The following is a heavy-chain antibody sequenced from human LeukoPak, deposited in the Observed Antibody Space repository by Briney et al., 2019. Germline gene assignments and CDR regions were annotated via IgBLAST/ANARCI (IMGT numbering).Heavy chain of an antibody. Sequence: SETLSLTCTVSGGSISSSSYYWGWIRQPPGKGLEWIVSIYYSGSTYYNPSIKSRITISVDTSKNQFSLKLSSVTAADTAVYYCARHDGGGVLWFGETEGGQGTLVTVSS. D-gene: IGHD3-10*01. CDR2: IYYSGST. CDR3: ARHDGGGVLWFGETE. CDR1: GGSISSSSYY. J-gene: IGHJ4*02. V-gene: IGHV4-39*01.